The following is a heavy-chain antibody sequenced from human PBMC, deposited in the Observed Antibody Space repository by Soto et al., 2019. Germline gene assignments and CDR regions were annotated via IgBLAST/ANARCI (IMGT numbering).Heavy chain of an antibody. CDR3: AKDRGHSAVAGTGLFDY. D-gene: IGHD6-19*01. J-gene: IGHJ4*02. V-gene: IGHV3-23*01. CDR2: ISGSGGST. Sequence: EVQLLESGGGLVQPGGSLRLSCAASGFTFSSYAMSWVRQAPGKGLEWVSAISGSGGSTYYADSVKGRFTIYRDNSKNTLYLQMNSQRAENTAVYYCAKDRGHSAVAGTGLFDYWGQGTLVTVSS. CDR1: GFTFSSYA.